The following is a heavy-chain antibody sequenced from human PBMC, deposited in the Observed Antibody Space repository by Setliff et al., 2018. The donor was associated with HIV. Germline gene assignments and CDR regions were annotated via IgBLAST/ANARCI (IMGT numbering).Heavy chain of an antibody. CDR1: GYTFTSYG. Sequence: ASVKVSCKASGYTFTSYGISWVRQAPGQGLEWMGWISAYNGNTNYAQKLQGRVTMTTDTSTSTAYMELRSLRSDDTAVYYCAREWRQQWLVPAVGYMDVWGKGTTVTVSS. CDR2: ISAYNGNT. D-gene: IGHD6-19*01. V-gene: IGHV1-18*01. J-gene: IGHJ6*03. CDR3: AREWRQQWLVPAVGYMDV.